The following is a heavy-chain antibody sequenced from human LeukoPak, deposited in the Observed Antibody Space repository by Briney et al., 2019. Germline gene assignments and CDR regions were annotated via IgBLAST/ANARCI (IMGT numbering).Heavy chain of an antibody. CDR1: GGSISTYY. CDR2: IYYSGST. V-gene: IGHV4-59*01. J-gene: IGHJ3*02. Sequence: SKTLSLTCTVSGGSISTYYWSWIRQPQGKGLEWIGYIYYSGSTNYNPSLKSRVTISVDTSKNQFSLKLTSVTAADTAVYYCARATAFFDIWGQGTMVTVSS. CDR3: ARATAFFDI.